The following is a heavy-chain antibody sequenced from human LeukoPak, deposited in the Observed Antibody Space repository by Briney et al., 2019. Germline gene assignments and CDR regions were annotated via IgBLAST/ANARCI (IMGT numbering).Heavy chain of an antibody. CDR1: GGSISSSSYY. J-gene: IGHJ3*02. CDR3: AVGRITMIVVGDDAFDI. CDR2: IYYSGST. D-gene: IGHD3-22*01. V-gene: IGHV4-39*07. Sequence: SETLSLTCTVSGGSISSSSYYWGWIRQPPGKGLEWIGSIYYSGSTYYNPSLKSRVTISVDTSKNQFSLKLSSVTAADTAVYYCAVGRITMIVVGDDAFDIWGQGTMATVSS.